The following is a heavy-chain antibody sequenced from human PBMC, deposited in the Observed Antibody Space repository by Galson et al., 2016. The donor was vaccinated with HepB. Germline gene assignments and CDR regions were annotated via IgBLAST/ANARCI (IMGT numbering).Heavy chain of an antibody. J-gene: IGHJ6*03. CDR3: ATGIVVAGKMYYHYMDV. V-gene: IGHV4-39*01. CDR2: IYHTEST. D-gene: IGHD6-19*01. Sequence: SETLSLTCTVSGASISATNYYWGWIRQPPGRGLEWIGSIYHTESTNYNPSLETRVTISVDTAKNHLTLSLNSVTAADTAVYYGATGIVVAGKMYYHYMDVWGKGTLVTVSS. CDR1: GASISATNYY.